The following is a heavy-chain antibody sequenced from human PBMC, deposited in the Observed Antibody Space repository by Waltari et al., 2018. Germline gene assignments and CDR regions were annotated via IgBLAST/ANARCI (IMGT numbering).Heavy chain of an antibody. J-gene: IGHJ6*02. CDR1: GFTFSDWY. CDR3: ARDFSHIGMDV. CDR2: MSNSGNRK. V-gene: IGHV3-11*01. Sequence: GGGLVKPGGSLRLSCAASGFTFSDWYMTWIRQAPGKGLEYISCMSNSGNRKLYADSVRGRFTVSRDHASNSVYLQMDSLRSEDTAVYYCARDFSHIGMDVWGQGTTVIVSS.